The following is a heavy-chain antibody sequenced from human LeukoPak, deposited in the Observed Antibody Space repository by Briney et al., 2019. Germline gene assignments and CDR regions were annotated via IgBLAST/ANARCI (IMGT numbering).Heavy chain of an antibody. D-gene: IGHD2-15*01. CDR1: GFTFSSYA. Sequence: PGGSLRLSCAASGFTFSSYAMSWVRQAPGKGLECVSHISGGVGSTYYADSVKGRFTISRDNSKNTLYLQMNSLRAEDTAVYYCARDSYCSGGSCYSGPLVDYWGQGTLVTVSS. CDR3: ARDSYCSGGSCYSGPLVDY. J-gene: IGHJ4*02. CDR2: ISGGVGST. V-gene: IGHV3-23*01.